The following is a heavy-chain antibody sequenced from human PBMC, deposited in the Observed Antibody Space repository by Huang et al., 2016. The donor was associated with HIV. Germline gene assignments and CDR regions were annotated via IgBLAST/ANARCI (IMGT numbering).Heavy chain of an antibody. CDR2: IYPGDSDT. J-gene: IGHJ4*02. Sequence: EVQLVQSGAVVKKPGESLKISCKGSGYRFTNYWIGWVRQMPGKGLEWRGIIYPGDSDTKYSPSFQGQGTISADKSVSTAYLQWSRLKASDSAVYYCARPLLGYSNGYYFDNWGQGTLVTVSS. CDR3: ARPLLGYSNGYYFDN. CDR1: GYRFTNYW. V-gene: IGHV5-51*03. D-gene: IGHD5-18*01.